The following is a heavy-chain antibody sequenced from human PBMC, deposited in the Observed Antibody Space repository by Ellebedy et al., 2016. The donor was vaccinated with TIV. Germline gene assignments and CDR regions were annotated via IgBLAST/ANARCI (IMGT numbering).Heavy chain of an antibody. Sequence: LSLTCAASGFTFRSYGLHWVRKAPGKGLEWVAIISDDGTEKHNADSVKGRFIISRDKSKNTLYLEMNSLRPEDTALYHCARVKDSYGMDYWGRGTLVTVSS. D-gene: IGHD5-18*01. CDR2: ISDDGTEK. CDR3: ARVKDSYGMDY. V-gene: IGHV3-30*03. CDR1: GFTFRSYG. J-gene: IGHJ4*02.